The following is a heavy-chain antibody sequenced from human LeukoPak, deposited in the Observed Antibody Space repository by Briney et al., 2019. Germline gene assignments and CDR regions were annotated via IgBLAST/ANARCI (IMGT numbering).Heavy chain of an antibody. CDR3: ARDHGWEDLIDSFEI. J-gene: IGHJ3*02. Sequence: GRSLRLSCAASGFTFSSYSMHWVRQAPGKGLEWVAVIWYDGTSKYYGDSVRGRFTISRDNSKNAVSLEMNSLRAEDTAVYYCARDHGWEDLIDSFEIWGQGTMVTVSS. V-gene: IGHV3-33*01. D-gene: IGHD1-26*01. CDR2: IWYDGTSK. CDR1: GFTFSSYS.